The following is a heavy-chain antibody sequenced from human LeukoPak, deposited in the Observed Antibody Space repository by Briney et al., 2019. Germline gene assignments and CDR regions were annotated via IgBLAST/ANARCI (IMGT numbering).Heavy chain of an antibody. CDR1: GGTFSSYA. CDR2: IIPIFGTA. CDR3: ARDSMDSTTIFGVVIINAFDI. V-gene: IGHV1-69*13. Sequence: SVKVSCKASGGTFSSYAISWVRQAPGQGLEWMGGIIPIFGTANYAQKFQGRVTITADESTSTAYMELSSLRSEDTAVYYCARDSMDSTTIFGVVIINAFDIWGQGTMVTVSS. J-gene: IGHJ3*02. D-gene: IGHD3-3*01.